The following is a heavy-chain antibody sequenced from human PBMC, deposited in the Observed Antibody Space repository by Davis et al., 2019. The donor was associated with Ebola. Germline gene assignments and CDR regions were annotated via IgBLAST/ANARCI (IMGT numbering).Heavy chain of an antibody. CDR3: TRLVDGIVVVVFAFDI. V-gene: IGHV3-73*01. J-gene: IGHJ3*02. D-gene: IGHD3-22*01. CDR2: IRSKANSYAT. CDR1: GFTFSGSA. Sequence: GESLKISCAASGFTFSGSAMHWVRQASGKGLEWVGRIRSKANSYATAYAASVKGRFTISRDDSKNTAYLQMNSLKTEDTAVYYCTRLVDGIVVVVFAFDIWGQGTMVTVSS.